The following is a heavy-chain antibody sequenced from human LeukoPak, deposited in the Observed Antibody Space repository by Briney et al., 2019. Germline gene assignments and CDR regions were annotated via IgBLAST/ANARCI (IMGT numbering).Heavy chain of an antibody. CDR2: IYPGDSDT. D-gene: IGHD2-2*01. CDR1: GYSFTSYW. V-gene: IGHV5-51*01. CDR3: AKIDRTYCSRSSCYALDY. J-gene: IGHJ4*02. Sequence: GEFLKISCKGSGYSFTSYWIGWVRQMPGKGLEWMGIIYPGDSDTRYSPSFQGQVTISADKSITTAYLQWSSLKASDTAMYYCAKIDRTYCSRSSCYALDYWGQGTLVTVSS.